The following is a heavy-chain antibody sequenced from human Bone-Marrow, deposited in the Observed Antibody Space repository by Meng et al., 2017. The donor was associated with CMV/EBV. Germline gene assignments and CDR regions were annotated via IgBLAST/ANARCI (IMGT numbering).Heavy chain of an antibody. J-gene: IGHJ5*02. CDR1: GFTFSNAW. V-gene: IGHV3-15*01. Sequence: GESLKISCAASGFTFSNAWMSWVRQAPGKGLEWVGRIKSKTDGGTTDYAAPVKGRFTISRDDSKNTLYLQMNSLKTEDTAVYYCTTERSAAEYNWFDPWGPGTLVPVSS. CDR3: TTERSAAEYNWFDP. D-gene: IGHD6-13*01. CDR2: IKSKTDGGTT.